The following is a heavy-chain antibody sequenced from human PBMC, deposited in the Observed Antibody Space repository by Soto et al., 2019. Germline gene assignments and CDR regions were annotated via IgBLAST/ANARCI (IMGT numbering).Heavy chain of an antibody. Sequence: GASVTVSSKASGYTFTSYAMHWVRQAPGQRLEWLGWINAGNGNTKYSQKFQGRGTITRDTSASTAYMELSSLRSEDTAVYYCARSIWFGEHNWFDPWGQGTLVTVSS. V-gene: IGHV1-3*01. CDR3: ARSIWFGEHNWFDP. J-gene: IGHJ5*02. D-gene: IGHD3-10*01. CDR1: GYTFTSYA. CDR2: INAGNGNT.